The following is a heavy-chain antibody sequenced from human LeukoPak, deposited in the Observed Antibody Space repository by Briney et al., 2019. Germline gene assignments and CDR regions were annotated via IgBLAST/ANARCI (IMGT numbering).Heavy chain of an antibody. J-gene: IGHJ4*02. Sequence: QPGGSLRLSCVASGFTFSSYWMHWVRQDPRKGLVWVSRINGDGRNINYADSVRGRFTISRDNAKNTLYLQMNTLRAEDTALYYCAKSRVLRYFDCLDYWGQGTLVTVSS. CDR1: GFTFSSYW. CDR2: INGDGRNI. D-gene: IGHD3-9*01. V-gene: IGHV3-74*01. CDR3: AKSRVLRYFDCLDY.